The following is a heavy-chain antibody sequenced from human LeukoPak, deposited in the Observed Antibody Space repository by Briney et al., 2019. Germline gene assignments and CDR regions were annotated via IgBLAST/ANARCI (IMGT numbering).Heavy chain of an antibody. CDR2: IIPMLGTV. CDR3: ARDQKVGATPYFGMDV. J-gene: IGHJ6*02. V-gene: IGHV1-69*04. Sequence: LVKVSCKASGATFSSYAINWVRQAPGQGLEWMGRIIPMLGTVNYAQKFQGRVTIIADKFTSTAYMEVSSLRSEDTAVYYCARDQKVGATPYFGMDVWGQGTTVTVSS. D-gene: IGHD1-26*01. CDR1: GATFSSYA.